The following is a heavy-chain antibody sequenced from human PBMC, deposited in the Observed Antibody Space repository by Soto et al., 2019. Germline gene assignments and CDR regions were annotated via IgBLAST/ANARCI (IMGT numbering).Heavy chain of an antibody. CDR1: GFTFRNAW. Sequence: GGSLRLSCAASGFTFRNAWMIWVRQAPGKGLEWVGRIKSKIDGETTDYAIPVKGRFTIARDDSKNTLFLQMNSLKPEDTALYYCTTEGNENGGYYVGYSEGGGQEPQVPV. J-gene: IGHJ4*02. CDR3: TTEGNENGGYYVGYSEG. CDR2: IKSKIDGETT. V-gene: IGHV3-15*01. D-gene: IGHD3-10*02.